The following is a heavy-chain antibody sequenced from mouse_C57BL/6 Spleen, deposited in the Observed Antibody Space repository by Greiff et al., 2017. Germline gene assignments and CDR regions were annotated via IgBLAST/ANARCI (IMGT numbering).Heavy chain of an antibody. Sequence: QVHVKQPGAELVKPGASVKLSCKASGYTFTSYWMHWVKQRPGQGLEWIGMIHPNSGSTNYNEKFKSKATLTVDKSSSTAYMQLSSLTSEDSAVYYCARVNGLYYFDYWGQGTTLTVSS. V-gene: IGHV1-64*01. J-gene: IGHJ2*01. CDR2: IHPNSGST. D-gene: IGHD1-1*01. CDR3: ARVNGLYYFDY. CDR1: GYTFTSYW.